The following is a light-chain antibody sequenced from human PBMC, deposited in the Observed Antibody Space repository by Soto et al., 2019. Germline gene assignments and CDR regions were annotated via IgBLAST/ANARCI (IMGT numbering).Light chain of an antibody. V-gene: IGKV3-20*01. CDR3: QQYGSSPRT. CDR1: QSVSSSY. J-gene: IGKJ1*01. CDR2: GAS. Sequence: DIVLTQSPGTLSLSPGERAALSCRASQSVSSSYLAWYQQKPGQAPRLLIYGASSRATGIPDRFSGSGSGTAFTLTISRLETEDFAVYYCQQYGSSPRTFGQGTKVDI.